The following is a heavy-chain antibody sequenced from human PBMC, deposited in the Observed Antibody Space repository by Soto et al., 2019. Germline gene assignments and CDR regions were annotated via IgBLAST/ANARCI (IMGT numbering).Heavy chain of an antibody. V-gene: IGHV1-69*06. Sequence: SVKVSCKASGGTFSSYAISWVRQAPGQGLEWMGGIIPIFGTANYAQKFQGRVTITADKSTSTAYMELSSLRSEDTAVYYCARGLPDNWNYLSWFDPWGQGTLVTDS. CDR3: ARGLPDNWNYLSWFDP. D-gene: IGHD1-7*01. CDR1: GGTFSSYA. CDR2: IIPIFGTA. J-gene: IGHJ5*02.